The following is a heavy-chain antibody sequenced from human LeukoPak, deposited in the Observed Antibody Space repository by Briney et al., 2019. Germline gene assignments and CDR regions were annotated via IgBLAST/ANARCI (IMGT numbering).Heavy chain of an antibody. Sequence: GESLKISCKGSGYSFTSYWIGWVRQMPGKGLEWMGIIYPGDSDTRYSPSFQGQVTISADKSISTAYLQWSSLKASDTAMYYCARGPHYDYRRINWFDPWGQGTLVTVSS. J-gene: IGHJ5*02. D-gene: IGHD4-11*01. CDR1: GYSFTSYW. CDR3: ARGPHYDYRRINWFDP. CDR2: IYPGDSDT. V-gene: IGHV5-51*01.